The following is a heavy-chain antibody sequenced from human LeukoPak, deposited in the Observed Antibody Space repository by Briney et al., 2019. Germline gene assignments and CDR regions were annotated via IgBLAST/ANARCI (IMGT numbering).Heavy chain of an antibody. J-gene: IGHJ4*02. CDR3: VRGTGY. Sequence: GRSLRLSCAASGFTFSSYGMHWVRQAPGKGLEYVSAISSNGDNTYYADSVKGRFTISRDNSKNTLYLQMSSLRADDTAVYYCVRGTGYWGQGTLVAVSS. CDR2: ISSNGDNT. V-gene: IGHV3-64D*06. CDR1: GFTFSSYG.